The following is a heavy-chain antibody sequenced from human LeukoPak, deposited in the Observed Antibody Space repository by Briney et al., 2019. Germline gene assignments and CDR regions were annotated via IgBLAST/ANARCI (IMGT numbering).Heavy chain of an antibody. D-gene: IGHD3-10*01. CDR1: GFTFSTYW. J-gene: IGHJ6*03. CDR2: INSDGSGT. Sequence: GGSLRLSCAASGFTFSTYWMHWVRQAPGEGLVWVFFINSDGSGTGYADSVKGRFTVSRDNAKNTLYLQMNSLRAEDTAVYYCSYGSGREGYMDVWGKGTTVTVSS. CDR3: SYGSGREGYMDV. V-gene: IGHV3-74*01.